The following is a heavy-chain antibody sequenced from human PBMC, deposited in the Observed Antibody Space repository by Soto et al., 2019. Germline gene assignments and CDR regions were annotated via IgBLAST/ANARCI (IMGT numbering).Heavy chain of an antibody. CDR2: ISWAGGTT. D-gene: IGHD3-10*01. CDR3: ARRSGDQQVCDF. V-gene: IGHV3-20*01. J-gene: IGHJ4*02. Sequence: EVQLVESGGGVARPGGSLRLSCAASGFTFEDHGMSWVRQAPGQGLEWLSDISWAGGTTVYADSVKGRFTVSRNNAKSSLYLQMNSLKPGDTAFYHCARRSGDQQVCDFWGQGTLVTVSS. CDR1: GFTFEDHG.